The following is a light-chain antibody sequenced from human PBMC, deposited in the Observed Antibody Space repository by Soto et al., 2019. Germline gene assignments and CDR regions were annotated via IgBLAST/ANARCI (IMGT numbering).Light chain of an antibody. CDR1: SSDVGGHNY. J-gene: IGLJ2*01. V-gene: IGLV2-11*01. CDR2: DVT. Sequence: QSALTQPRSVSGSPGQSVTISCTGTSSDVGGHNYVSWYQHHPGKAPKLIIYDVTKRPSGVPDRFSGSKSGNTASLTVSGLQEEDEADYHCSSYAGTYNVIFGGGTKVTV. CDR3: SSYAGTYNVI.